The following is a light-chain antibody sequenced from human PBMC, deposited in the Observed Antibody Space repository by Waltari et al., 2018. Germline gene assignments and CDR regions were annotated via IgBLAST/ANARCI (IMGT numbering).Light chain of an antibody. V-gene: IGKV2-28*01. CDR3: MQALQTPLT. Sequence: EIVLTQSPLSLPVPPGEPASTSCRSSPSLLYSNGYNYLDWYLQKPGQSPQLLIYLGSNRASGVPDRFSGSGSGTDFTLKITRVEAEDVGVYYCMQALQTPLTFGGGTKVEIK. J-gene: IGKJ4*01. CDR1: PSLLYSNGYNY. CDR2: LGS.